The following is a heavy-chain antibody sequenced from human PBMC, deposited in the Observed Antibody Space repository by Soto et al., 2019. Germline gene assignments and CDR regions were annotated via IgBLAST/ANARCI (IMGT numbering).Heavy chain of an antibody. CDR2: IIPIFGSA. CDR3: ARGEQLVRGNYYGMDV. Sequence: QVQLVQSGGEVTKPGSSVKVSCKASGGTFSSNVISWVRQVPGQGLEWMGGIIPIFGSANYAQKFQGRVTITADESTSTAYMELTSLRYEDTAVFYCARGEQLVRGNYYGMDVWGQGTTFTVSS. D-gene: IGHD6-6*01. J-gene: IGHJ6*02. V-gene: IGHV1-69*01. CDR1: GGTFSSNV.